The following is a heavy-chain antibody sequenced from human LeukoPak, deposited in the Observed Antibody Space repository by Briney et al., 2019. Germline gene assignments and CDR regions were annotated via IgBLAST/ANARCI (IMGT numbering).Heavy chain of an antibody. V-gene: IGHV3-30*18. CDR2: ISFDGSNK. D-gene: IGHD6-6*01. J-gene: IGHJ6*02. Sequence: GGSLRLSRAASGFTFSSFGMHWVRQAPGKGLEWVARISFDGSNKYSADSVKGRFTISRDNSKNTLYLQMNSLRAEDTAVYYCAKDLYQLYYYYYGMDLWGQGTTVTVSS. CDR3: AKDLYQLYYYYYGMDL. CDR1: GFTFSSFG.